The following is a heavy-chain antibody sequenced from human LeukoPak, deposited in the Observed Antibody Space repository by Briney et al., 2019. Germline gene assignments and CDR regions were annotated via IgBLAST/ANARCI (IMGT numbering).Heavy chain of an antibody. J-gene: IGHJ4*02. Sequence: SVKVSCKASGGTFSSYVISWVRQAPGQGLEWMGGIIPIFGTANYAQKFQGRVTITADKSRSTAYMELSSLRSEDTAVYYCARDYGGKRVFDYWGQGTLVTVSS. CDR2: IIPIFGTA. CDR3: ARDYGGKRVFDY. D-gene: IGHD4-23*01. CDR1: GGTFSSYV. V-gene: IGHV1-69*06.